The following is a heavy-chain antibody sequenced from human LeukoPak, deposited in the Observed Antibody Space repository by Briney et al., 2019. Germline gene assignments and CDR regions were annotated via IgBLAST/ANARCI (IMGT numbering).Heavy chain of an antibody. D-gene: IGHD2-21*02. Sequence: GESLRLSCAASGFTFSNYWMTWVRQAPGKGLEWVANIKEDGSDKYYVNSVKGRFTISRDNAKNSLYLQMNSLRAEDTAVYFCARDQWRLFDFWGQGTLVAVSS. V-gene: IGHV3-7*04. J-gene: IGHJ4*02. CDR1: GFTFSNYW. CDR2: IKEDGSDK. CDR3: ARDQWRLFDF.